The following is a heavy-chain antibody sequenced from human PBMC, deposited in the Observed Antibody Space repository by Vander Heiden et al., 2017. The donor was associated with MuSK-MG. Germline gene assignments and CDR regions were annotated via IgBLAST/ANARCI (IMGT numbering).Heavy chain of an antibody. J-gene: IGHJ4*02. Sequence: QITLKESGPTLVKPTQTLTLTCTFSGFSLISSAVGVGLIRQPPGKPLEWLALIYWDDDKRYSPSLQSRLTITKDTSRNQVVLTMTNLDPLDTATYYCAHRPGYTSSWHSFDYWGQGSLVTVSS. CDR2: IYWDDDK. D-gene: IGHD6-13*01. V-gene: IGHV2-5*02. CDR3: AHRPGYTSSWHSFDY. CDR1: GFSLISSAVG.